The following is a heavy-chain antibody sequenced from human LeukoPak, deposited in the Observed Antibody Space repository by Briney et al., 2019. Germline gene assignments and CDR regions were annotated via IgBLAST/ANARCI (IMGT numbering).Heavy chain of an antibody. V-gene: IGHV1-2*02. D-gene: IGHD2-2*01. CDR1: GYTFTGYY. CDR2: INPNSGGT. CDR3: ARKVVPAAMPLTSPFDY. Sequence: ASLKVSCKASGYTFTGYYMHWVRQAPGQGLECRGWINPNSGGTNYAQKFQGRVTMTRDTSISTAYMELSRLRSDDTAVYYCARKVVPAAMPLTSPFDYWGQGTLVTVSS. J-gene: IGHJ4*02.